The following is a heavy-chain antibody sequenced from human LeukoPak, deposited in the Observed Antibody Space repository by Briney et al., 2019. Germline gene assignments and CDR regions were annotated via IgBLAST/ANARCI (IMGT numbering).Heavy chain of an antibody. CDR1: GFTFSSYS. V-gene: IGHV3-21*01. Sequence: GGSLRLSCAASGFTFSSYSMNWVRQAPGKGLEWVSSISSSSSYIYYADSVKGRFTIPRDNAKNSLYLQMNSLRAEDTAVYYCARPPILAQGIAAAGADYWGQGTLVTVSS. J-gene: IGHJ4*02. D-gene: IGHD6-13*01. CDR2: ISSSSSYI. CDR3: ARPPILAQGIAAAGADY.